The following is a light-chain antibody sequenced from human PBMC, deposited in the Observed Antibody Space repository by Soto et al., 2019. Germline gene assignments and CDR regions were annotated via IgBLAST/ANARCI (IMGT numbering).Light chain of an antibody. Sequence: EIVLTQSPATLSLSPGERATLSFRASQSVSSYLAWYQQKPGQPPRLLIYDASNRATGIPARFSGSGSGTDFTLTISSLEHEDFAVHYCQQRSNWHPITFGQGTRLEIK. CDR3: QQRSNWHPIT. J-gene: IGKJ5*01. CDR1: QSVSSY. CDR2: DAS. V-gene: IGKV3-11*01.